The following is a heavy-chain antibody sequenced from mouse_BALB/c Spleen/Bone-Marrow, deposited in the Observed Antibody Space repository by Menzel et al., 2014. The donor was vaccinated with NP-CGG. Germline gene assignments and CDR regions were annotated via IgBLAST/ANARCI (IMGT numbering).Heavy chain of an antibody. J-gene: IGHJ3*01. D-gene: IGHD1-1*01. CDR1: GFNIKDTY. CDR2: IDPANGNT. CDR3: AYYYYGSSGFAH. Sequence: EVQLQQSGAELVKPGASVKLSCTASGFNIKDTYMHWVKQRPEQGLEWIGRIDPANGNTKYDPKFQGKATITADTSSNTAYLQLSSLTSEDTAVYYCAYYYYGSSGFAHWGQGTLVTVSA. V-gene: IGHV14-3*02.